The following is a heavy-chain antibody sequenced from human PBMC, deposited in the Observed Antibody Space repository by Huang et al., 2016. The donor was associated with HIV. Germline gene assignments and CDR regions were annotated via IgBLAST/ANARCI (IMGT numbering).Heavy chain of an antibody. D-gene: IGHD1-26*01. CDR2: ISYEGSSK. CDR1: GFTFNKFD. CDR3: AKDGRGSGTYYDYFEY. J-gene: IGHJ4*02. Sequence: QVQLVESGGGVVQPGRSLRLSCAAFGFTFNKFDMDWVRQAPGKVMGWVAIISYEGSSKYHADSVKGRFTISRDKSKNTVYLQMNSLRVEDTAVYYCAKDGRGSGTYYDYFEYWGQGTLVTVSS. V-gene: IGHV3-30*18.